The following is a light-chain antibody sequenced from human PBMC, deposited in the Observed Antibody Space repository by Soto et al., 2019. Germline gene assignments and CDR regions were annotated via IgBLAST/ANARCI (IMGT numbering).Light chain of an antibody. CDR2: EVS. Sequence: QSALTQPASVSGSPGQSITISCTGTSSDVGGYKSVSWYQQHPGKAPKLLIYEVSNRPSGISNRFSACKSDNTTALTIYGLRPEDDADYYCSSSTSGDLYVFGTGTQLTVL. V-gene: IGLV2-14*01. CDR3: SSSTSGDLYV. J-gene: IGLJ1*01. CDR1: SSDVGGYKS.